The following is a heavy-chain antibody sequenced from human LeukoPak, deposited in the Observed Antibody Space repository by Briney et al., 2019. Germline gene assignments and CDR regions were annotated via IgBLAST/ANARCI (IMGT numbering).Heavy chain of an antibody. Sequence: SETLSLTCTVSGVSISSYYWSWIRQPPGKGLEWIGYISYSGSTNYNPSLKRRVTISVDTSKSQFSLKLNSVTAADTAVYYCARYDGLSSSWYYYFDYWGQGTLVTVSS. CDR2: ISYSGST. V-gene: IGHV4-59*01. CDR3: ARYDGLSSSWYYYFDY. D-gene: IGHD6-13*01. J-gene: IGHJ4*02. CDR1: GVSISSYY.